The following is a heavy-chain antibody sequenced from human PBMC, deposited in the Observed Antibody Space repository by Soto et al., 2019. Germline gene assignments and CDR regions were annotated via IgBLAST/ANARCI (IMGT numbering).Heavy chain of an antibody. CDR1: GSNFKTFV. Sequence: QDQLVQSGGEVKKPGDSVKISCKASGSNFKTFVIHWVRQAPGQGLEWMGWINVASGGRRLSQKAQDRVRRTGDASATTADMEWTSLKSEDTAVYCCARDFGPPNLVGSGFYHYGVDVWGQGTTVTVS. J-gene: IGHJ6*02. CDR2: INVASGGR. CDR3: ARDFGPPNLVGSGFYHYGVDV. V-gene: IGHV1-3*01. D-gene: IGHD3-22*01.